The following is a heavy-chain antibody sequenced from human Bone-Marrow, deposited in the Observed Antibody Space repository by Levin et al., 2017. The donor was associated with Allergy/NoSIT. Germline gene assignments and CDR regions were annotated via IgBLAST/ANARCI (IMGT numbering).Heavy chain of an antibody. V-gene: IGHV3-21*04. CDR1: GILFSSYD. J-gene: IGHJ6*01. D-gene: IGHD3-22*01. CDR3: VSWAMYDYDRGAFEYFYDAVDG. Sequence: PGGSLRLSCAASGILFSSYDMNWVRQAPGKGLEWVSSISAGGNYIYYADLVKGLFTISRDNAKNSLFLLMNSLSAEDTAAYYCVSWAMYDYDRGAFEYFYDAVDGWGQGTTVTVSS. CDR2: ISAGGNYI.